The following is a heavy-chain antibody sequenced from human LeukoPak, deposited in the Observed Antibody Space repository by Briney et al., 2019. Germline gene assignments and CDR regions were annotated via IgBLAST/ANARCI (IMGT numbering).Heavy chain of an antibody. D-gene: IGHD6-19*01. Sequence: WGSLSLTCTASGFTISDYEMNWIRQAPGKGLERVWYISSSASIIYYSDSVKGRFTISRDNAKNSLYLQMNSLRHEDTAVYYCARVDSSGPDYYYYMDVWGKGTTVT. V-gene: IGHV3-48*03. CDR1: GFTISDYE. CDR2: ISSSASII. CDR3: ARVDSSGPDYYYYMDV. J-gene: IGHJ6*03.